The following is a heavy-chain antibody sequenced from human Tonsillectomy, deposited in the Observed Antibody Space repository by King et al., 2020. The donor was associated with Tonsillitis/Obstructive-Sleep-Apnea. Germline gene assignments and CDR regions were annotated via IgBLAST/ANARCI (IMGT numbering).Heavy chain of an antibody. Sequence: VQLVESGGGLVKPGGSLRLSCAASGFTFSNAWMSWVRQAPGKGLEWVGRMKSKTDGGTTDYAAPVKGRFTISRDDSKNTLYLQMNSLKTEDTAVYYCTTVYCGGDCYYPQGSWGQGPLVTVSS. J-gene: IGHJ1*01. D-gene: IGHD2-21*01. CDR2: MKSKTDGGTT. CDR1: GFTFSNAW. CDR3: TTVYCGGDCYYPQGS. V-gene: IGHV3-15*01.